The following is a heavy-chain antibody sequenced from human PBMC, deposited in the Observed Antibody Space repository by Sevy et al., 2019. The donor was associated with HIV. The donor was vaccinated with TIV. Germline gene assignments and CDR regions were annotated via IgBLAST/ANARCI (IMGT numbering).Heavy chain of an antibody. V-gene: IGHV3-11*01. CDR3: ARARYNYGSFYFDY. CDR1: GFTFTDYY. Sequence: GGSLRLSCTASGFTFTDYYMTWIRQAPGKGLEWVSYISGRGSTIYYTDSVKGRFTISRDNAKNSLYLQMNSLRAEDTAVYYCARARYNYGSFYFDYWGQGTLVTVSS. J-gene: IGHJ4*02. CDR2: ISGRGSTI. D-gene: IGHD5-18*01.